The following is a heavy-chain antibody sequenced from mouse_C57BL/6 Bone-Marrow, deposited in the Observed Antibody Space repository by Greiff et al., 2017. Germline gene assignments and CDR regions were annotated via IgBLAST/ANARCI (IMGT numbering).Heavy chain of an antibody. D-gene: IGHD2-3*01. J-gene: IGHJ3*01. CDR2: IYLGNGYT. CDR3: ARNSIYDGYYGGFAY. V-gene: IGHV1-58*01. CDR1: GYTFTSYG. Sequence: DVKLVESGAELVRPGSSVKMSCKTSGYTFTSYGINWVKQRPGPGLEWIGYIYLGNGYTEYNEKFKGKATLTSDTSSSTAYMQLRSLTSADSAIYFCARNSIYDGYYGGFAYWGQGTLVTVSA.